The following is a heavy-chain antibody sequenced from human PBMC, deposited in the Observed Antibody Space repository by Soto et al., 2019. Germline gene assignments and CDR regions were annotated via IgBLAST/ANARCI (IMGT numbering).Heavy chain of an antibody. CDR1: GGSISSSNW. Sequence: QVQLQESGPGLVKPSGTLSLTCAVSGGSISSSNWWSWVRQPPGKGLEWIGEICHSGSTNYNPSLKSRVTISVDKSKNQFSLKLSSVTAADTAVYYCARVVSYYYDSSGYSLDYWGQGPWSPSPQ. D-gene: IGHD3-22*01. CDR3: ARVVSYYYDSSGYSLDY. V-gene: IGHV4-4*02. J-gene: IGHJ4*02. CDR2: ICHSGST.